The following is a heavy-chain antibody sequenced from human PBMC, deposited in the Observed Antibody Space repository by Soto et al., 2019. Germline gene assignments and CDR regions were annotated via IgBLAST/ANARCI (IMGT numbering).Heavy chain of an antibody. CDR3: ARDIVVVVAAIGEYYYYGMDV. D-gene: IGHD2-15*01. Sequence: ASVKVSCKASGYTFTSYYMHWVRQAPGQGLEWMGIINPSGGSTSYAQKFQGRVTMTRDTSTSTVYMELSSLRSEDTAVYYCARDIVVVVAAIGEYYYYGMDVWGQGTTVTVS. V-gene: IGHV1-46*01. CDR1: GYTFTSYY. CDR2: INPSGGST. J-gene: IGHJ6*02.